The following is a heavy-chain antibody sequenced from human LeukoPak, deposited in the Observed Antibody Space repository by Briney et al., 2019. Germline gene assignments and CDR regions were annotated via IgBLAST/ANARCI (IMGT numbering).Heavy chain of an antibody. D-gene: IGHD3-10*01. V-gene: IGHV1-69*05. CDR3: ARWVTMVRGVTYHYMDV. J-gene: IGHJ6*03. CDR1: GGAFNNYA. CDR2: IIPIFGTA. Sequence: ASVKVSCKASGGAFNNYAISWVRQAPGQGLEWMGGIIPIFGTANYAQNFQGRVTITRDESTSTAYMELSSLRSEDTAVYYCARWVTMVRGVTYHYMDVWGKGTSVTVSS.